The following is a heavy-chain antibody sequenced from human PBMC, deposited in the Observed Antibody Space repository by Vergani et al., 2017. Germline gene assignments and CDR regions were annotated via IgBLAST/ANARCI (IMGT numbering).Heavy chain of an antibody. J-gene: IGHJ6*02. V-gene: IGHV1-69*02. D-gene: IGHD1-26*01. CDR2: IIPILGIA. CDR1: GGTFSSYT. CDR3: AKTSFVGATAYYYYYGMDV. Sequence: QVQLLQSGSELKKPGSSVKVSCKASGGTFSSYTISWVRQAPGQGLEWMGRIIPILGIANYAQKFQGRVTITADKSTSTAYMELSSLRSEDTAVYYCAKTSFVGATAYYYYYGMDVWGQGTTVTVSS.